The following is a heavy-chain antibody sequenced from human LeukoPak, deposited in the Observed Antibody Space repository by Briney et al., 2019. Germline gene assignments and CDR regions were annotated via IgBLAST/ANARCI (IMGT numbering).Heavy chain of an antibody. V-gene: IGHV6-1*01. J-gene: IGHJ4*02. CDR2: TYYRSKWYN. CDR3: ARALRYSSGWALDY. D-gene: IGHD6-19*01. Sequence: SQTLSLTCAISGDSVSSNSAAWNWIRQSPSRGLEWLGRTYYRSKWYNDYAVSVKSRITINPDTPKNQFSLQLNSVTPEDTAVYYCARALRYSSGWALDYWGQGTLVTVSS. CDR1: GDSVSSNSAA.